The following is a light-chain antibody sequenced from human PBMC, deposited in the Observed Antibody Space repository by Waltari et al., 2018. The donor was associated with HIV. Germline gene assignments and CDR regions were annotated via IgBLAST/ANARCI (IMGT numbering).Light chain of an antibody. CDR2: EVS. Sequence: QSALTQPAPAPGSYGQSITLSCTRTNNDLGSLTLVSWYQQHPDRAPKLLISEVSNRPSGISDRFSGSKSGNTASLTISGLQAEDEAHYYCSSYTSSITVIFGGGTQVTV. J-gene: IGLJ2*01. V-gene: IGLV2-14*03. CDR1: NNDLGSLTL. CDR3: SSYTSSITVI.